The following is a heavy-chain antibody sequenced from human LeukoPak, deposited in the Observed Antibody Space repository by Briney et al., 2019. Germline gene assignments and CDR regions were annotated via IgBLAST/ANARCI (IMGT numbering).Heavy chain of an antibody. Sequence: GESLKTSSKGSGYSFTSYWIGWVRQMPGKGLEWMGIIYPGDSDTRYSPSFPGQVTISADKSISTAYLQWSSLKAADTAMYYCARRIVGATARFDPWGNGTMATVSS. J-gene: IGHJ5*02. CDR3: ARRIVGATARFDP. CDR1: GYSFTSYW. V-gene: IGHV5-51*01. D-gene: IGHD1-26*01. CDR2: IYPGDSDT.